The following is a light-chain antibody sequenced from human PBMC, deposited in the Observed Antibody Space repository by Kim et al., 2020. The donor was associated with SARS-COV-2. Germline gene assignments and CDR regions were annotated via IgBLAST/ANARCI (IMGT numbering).Light chain of an antibody. Sequence: AVVTQEPSLTVSPGETVTLTCGSSTGPVTSSHYPYWFQQRPGQAPRTLISDTSNTHSWTPARFSGSLLGDKAALTLSGAQPEDEADYYCLLSYSGAWVFGGGTKVTVL. CDR1: TGPVTSSHY. J-gene: IGLJ3*02. V-gene: IGLV7-46*01. CDR3: LLSYSGAWV. CDR2: DTS.